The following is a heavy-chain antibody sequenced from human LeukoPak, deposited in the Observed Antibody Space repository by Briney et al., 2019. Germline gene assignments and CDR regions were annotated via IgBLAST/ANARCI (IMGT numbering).Heavy chain of an antibody. CDR1: GYTFNDYH. CDR2: INPNSGDT. J-gene: IGHJ5*02. CDR3: ARSYPDGSGSPYNWFDP. Sequence: ASVKVSCKASGYTFNDYHMHWVRQAPGQGLEWMGWINPNSGDTNFAQKFQGRVTITADESTSTAYMELSSLRSEDTAVYYCARSYPDGSGSPYNWFDPWGQGTLVTVSS. D-gene: IGHD3-10*01. V-gene: IGHV1-2*02.